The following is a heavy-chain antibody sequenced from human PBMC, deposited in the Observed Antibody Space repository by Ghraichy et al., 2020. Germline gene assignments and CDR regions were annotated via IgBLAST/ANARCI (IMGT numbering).Heavy chain of an antibody. D-gene: IGHD3-22*01. CDR2: IYTSGST. CDR3: ASYYDSSGYYPMTAFDI. J-gene: IGHJ3*02. CDR1: GGSISSYY. Sequence: SETLSLTCTVSGGSISSYYWSWIRQPPGKGLEWIGYIYTSGSTNYNPSLKSRVTISVDTSKNQFSLKLSSVTAADTAVYYCASYYDSSGYYPMTAFDIWGQGTMVTVSS. V-gene: IGHV4-4*09.